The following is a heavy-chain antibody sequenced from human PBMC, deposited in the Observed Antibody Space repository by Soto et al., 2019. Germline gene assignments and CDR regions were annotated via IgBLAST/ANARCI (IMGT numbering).Heavy chain of an antibody. Sequence: GASVKVSCKASGGTFSSYAISWVRQAPGQGLEWMGGIIPIFGTANYAQKFQGRVTITADESTSTAYMELSSLRSEGTAVYYCARDRVYDILTGYKHYYFDYWGQGTLVTVAS. J-gene: IGHJ4*02. V-gene: IGHV1-69*13. CDR3: ARDRVYDILTGYKHYYFDY. CDR1: GGTFSSYA. D-gene: IGHD3-9*01. CDR2: IIPIFGTA.